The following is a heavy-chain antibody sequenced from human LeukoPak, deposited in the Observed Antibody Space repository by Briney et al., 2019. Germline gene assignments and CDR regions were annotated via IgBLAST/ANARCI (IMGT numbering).Heavy chain of an antibody. CDR1: GGSISSSSYY. CDR3: ARGRGYCGGDCYWAYYYYYMDV. V-gene: IGHV4-39*01. Sequence: SETLSLTCTVSGGSISSSSYYWCWIRQPPGKGLEWIGSIYYSGSTYYNPSLKSRVTISVDTSKNQFSLKLSSVTAADTAVYYCARGRGYCGGDCYWAYYYYYMDVWGKGTTVTVSS. J-gene: IGHJ6*03. D-gene: IGHD2-21*01. CDR2: IYYSGST.